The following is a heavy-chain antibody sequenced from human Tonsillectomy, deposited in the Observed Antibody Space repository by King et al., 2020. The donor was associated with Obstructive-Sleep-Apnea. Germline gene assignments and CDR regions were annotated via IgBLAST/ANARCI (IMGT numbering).Heavy chain of an antibody. Sequence: QLQESGPRLVKPSETLSLSCTVSGGSITSGSYYWGWIRQPPGKGLEWIASIPHIGRTFYSPSLESRVTISVDTSNNQFSLKLWSVTAADTAVYYCGREGGETGARWFDPWGQGTLVTVSS. CDR3: GREGGETGARWFDP. CDR1: GGSITSGSYY. CDR2: IPHIGRT. J-gene: IGHJ5*02. D-gene: IGHD1-26*01. V-gene: IGHV4-39*07.